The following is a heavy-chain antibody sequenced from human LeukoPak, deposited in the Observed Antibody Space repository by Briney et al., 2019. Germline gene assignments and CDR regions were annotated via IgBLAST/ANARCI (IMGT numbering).Heavy chain of an antibody. Sequence: SETLSLTCTVSGGSISSYYWSWIRQPPGKGLEWIGYIYYSGSTNHNPSLKSRVTISVDTSKNQFSLKLSSVTAADTAVYYCARGNGVPIPFNWFDPWGQGTLVTVSS. CDR3: ARGNGVPIPFNWFDP. CDR1: GGSISSYY. J-gene: IGHJ5*02. V-gene: IGHV4-59*01. D-gene: IGHD3-10*01. CDR2: IYYSGST.